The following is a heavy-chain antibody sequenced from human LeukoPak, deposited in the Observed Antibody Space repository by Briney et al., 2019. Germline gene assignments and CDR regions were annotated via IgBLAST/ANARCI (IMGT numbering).Heavy chain of an antibody. J-gene: IGHJ2*01. CDR1: GFTFSYYG. D-gene: IGHD3-10*01. CDR3: AKAYGSGSYWYFDL. CDR2: IAYDGSKE. Sequence: PGGSLRLSCAASGFTFSYYGMHWVRQDPGKGLEWVTCIAYDGSKEYYADSVMGRFTISRDNSKNTLYLQMNSLRAEDTAVYYCAKAYGSGSYWYFDLWGRGTLVTVSS. V-gene: IGHV3-30*18.